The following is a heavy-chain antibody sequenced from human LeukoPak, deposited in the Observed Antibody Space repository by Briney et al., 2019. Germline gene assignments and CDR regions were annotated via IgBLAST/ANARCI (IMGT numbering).Heavy chain of an antibody. V-gene: IGHV4-38-2*02. CDR2: IHHRGTA. J-gene: IGHJ4*02. CDR3: ASRVGGGPIDY. CDR1: GRSINNGYF. D-gene: IGHD2-15*01. Sequence: SETLSLTCTVSGRSINNGYFWGWIRQPPGKGLEWIASIHHRGTASYNPSLKSRVTISVDTSKNQFSLKLSSVTAADTGVYYCASRVGGGPIDYWGQGTLVTVSS.